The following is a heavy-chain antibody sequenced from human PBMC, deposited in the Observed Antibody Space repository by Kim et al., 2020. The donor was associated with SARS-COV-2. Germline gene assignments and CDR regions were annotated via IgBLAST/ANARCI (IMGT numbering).Heavy chain of an antibody. V-gene: IGHV3-13*01. D-gene: IGHD4-4*01. CDR2: IGTADDT. CDR1: GFTFSSYD. Sequence: GGSLRLSCAASGFTFSSYDMHWVRQATGKGLEWVSAIGTADDTYYQGSVKGRFTISRENAKNSFYLQMNSLRAGDTAVYYCARGYRGSSYYYGMDVWGQGTTVTVSS. J-gene: IGHJ6*02. CDR3: ARGYRGSSYYYGMDV.